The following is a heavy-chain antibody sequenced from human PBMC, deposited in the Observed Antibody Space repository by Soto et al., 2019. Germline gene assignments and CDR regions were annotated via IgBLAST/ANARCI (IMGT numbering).Heavy chain of an antibody. CDR3: ACGGLRYFDGLLRNDVFDN. D-gene: IGHD3-9*01. CDR1: GGSFSGYY. Sequence: SETLSLTCAVYGGSFSGYYWSWIRQPPGKGLEWIGEINHSGSTNYNPSLKSRVTISVDTSKNQFSLKLSAVTAADTAVYYCACGGLRYFDGLLRNDVFDNLGQGTMVTVSS. J-gene: IGHJ3*02. V-gene: IGHV4-34*01. CDR2: INHSGST.